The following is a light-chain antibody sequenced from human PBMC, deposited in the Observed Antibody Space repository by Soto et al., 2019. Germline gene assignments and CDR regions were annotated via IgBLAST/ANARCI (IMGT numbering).Light chain of an antibody. Sequence: QSVLTQPPSASGTPGQRVTISCSGSSSNIGSNTVNWYQQLPGTAPKLLIYSNNQRPSGVPDQFSGSKSGTSASLAISGLQSEDEADYYCAAWDDSLNAVVFGGGTKVTVL. CDR3: AAWDDSLNAVV. V-gene: IGLV1-44*01. CDR2: SNN. J-gene: IGLJ2*01. CDR1: SSNIGSNT.